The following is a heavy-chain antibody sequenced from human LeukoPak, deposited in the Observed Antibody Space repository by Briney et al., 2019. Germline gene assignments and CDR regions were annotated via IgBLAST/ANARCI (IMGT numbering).Heavy chain of an antibody. V-gene: IGHV3-9*03. CDR3: AKDISPDFWSGSNFDS. J-gene: IGHJ4*02. CDR1: GFTFDDYA. Sequence: GGSLRLSCAAPGFTFDDYAMHWVRQAPGKGLEWVSGISWNSARIGYADSVKGRFTISRDNAKNSLYLQMNSLRPEDMALYYCAKDISPDFWSGSNFDSWGQGTLVTVSS. CDR2: ISWNSARI. D-gene: IGHD3-3*01.